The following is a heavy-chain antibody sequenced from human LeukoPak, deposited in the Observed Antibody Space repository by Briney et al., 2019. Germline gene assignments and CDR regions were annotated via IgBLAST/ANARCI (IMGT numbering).Heavy chain of an antibody. J-gene: IGHJ6*02. CDR1: GGSISSGDYY. V-gene: IGHV4-30-4*01. Sequence: PSQTLSLTCTVSGGSISSGDYYWSWIRQPPGKGLEWIGYIYYSGSPYYNPSLQSRTIISLHTSENQFSLKLSSVTAADTAVYYCARDSPAGGYAHGMDVWGQGTTVTVSS. CDR3: ARDSPAGGYAHGMDV. CDR2: IYYSGSP. D-gene: IGHD5-12*01.